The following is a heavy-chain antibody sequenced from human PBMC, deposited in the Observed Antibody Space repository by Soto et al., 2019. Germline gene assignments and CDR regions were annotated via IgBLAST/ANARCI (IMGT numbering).Heavy chain of an antibody. J-gene: IGHJ4*02. V-gene: IGHV4-39*01. Sequence: QLQLQESGPGLVKPSETLSLTCTVSGGSISSSSYYWGWIRQPPGKGLEWIGSIYYSGSTYYNPSLKRRVTISVDTSKNQFSLKLSPVTAADTAVYYCARHDWAKPFDYWGQGTLVTVSS. D-gene: IGHD3-9*01. CDR1: GGSISSSSYY. CDR2: IYYSGST. CDR3: ARHDWAKPFDY.